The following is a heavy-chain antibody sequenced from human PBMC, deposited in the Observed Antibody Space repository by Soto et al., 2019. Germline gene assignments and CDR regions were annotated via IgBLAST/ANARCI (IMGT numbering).Heavy chain of an antibody. V-gene: IGHV3-30*03. CDR2: ISYDGSNK. D-gene: IGHD5-18*01. CDR1: GFTFSSYG. CDR3: ARQYCYDLISDY. Sequence: QVQLVESGGGVVQPGRSLRLSCAASGFTFSSYGMHWVRQAPGKGLEWVAVISYDGSNKYYADSVKGRVTISRDNSKNTPDMQLNSLRADDAAVYYGARQYCYDLISDYWGRGTLVTVSS. J-gene: IGHJ4*02.